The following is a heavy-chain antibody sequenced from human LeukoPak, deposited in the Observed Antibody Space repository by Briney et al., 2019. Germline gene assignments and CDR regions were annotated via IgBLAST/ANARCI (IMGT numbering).Heavy chain of an antibody. CDR2: IYYSGST. V-gene: IGHV4-30-4*01. CDR3: ARGDTAMVNY. D-gene: IGHD5-18*01. CDR1: GGSISGGDYY. Sequence: SQTLSLTCTVSGGSISGGDYYWNWIRQPPGKGLEWIGYIYYSGSTYYNPSLKSRVTISVDTSKNQFSLKLSSVTAADTAVYYCARGDTAMVNYWGQGTLVTVSS. J-gene: IGHJ4*02.